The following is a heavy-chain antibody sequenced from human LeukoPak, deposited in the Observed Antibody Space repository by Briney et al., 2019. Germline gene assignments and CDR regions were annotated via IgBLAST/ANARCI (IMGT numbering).Heavy chain of an antibody. CDR3: ARGLWYYGMDV. CDR2: INHNGST. CDR1: GGSFSGYY. J-gene: IGHJ6*02. V-gene: IGHV4-34*01. D-gene: IGHD2-21*01. Sequence: PSETLSLTCAVYGGSFSGYYWSWIRQPPGKGLEWIGEINHNGSTNYNPSLKSRVTISVDTSKNQFSLKLSSVTAADTAVYYCARGLWYYGMDVWGQGTTVTVSS.